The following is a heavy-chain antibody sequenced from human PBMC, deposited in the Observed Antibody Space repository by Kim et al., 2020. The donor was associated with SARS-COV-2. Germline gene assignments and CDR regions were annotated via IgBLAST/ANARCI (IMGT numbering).Heavy chain of an antibody. J-gene: IGHJ4*02. Sequence: GGSLRLSCAASGFTFSSYAMHWVRQAPGRGLEWVAVISYDGSTKYYADSVKGRFTIPRDNSKNTLYLQMNSLRAEDTAVYYCARGHSGSCYYFDYWGQGTLVTVSS. D-gene: IGHD1-26*01. CDR1: GFTFSSYA. CDR3: ARGHSGSCYYFDY. V-gene: IGHV3-30-3*01. CDR2: ISYDGSTK.